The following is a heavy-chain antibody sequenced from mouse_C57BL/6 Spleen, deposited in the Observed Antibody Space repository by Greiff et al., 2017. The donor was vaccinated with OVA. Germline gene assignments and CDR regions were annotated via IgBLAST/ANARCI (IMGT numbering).Heavy chain of an antibody. CDR3: ARKDYGSSSPV. J-gene: IGHJ1*03. D-gene: IGHD1-1*01. V-gene: IGHV1-50*01. Sequence: VQLQQPGAELVKPGASVKLSCKASGYTFTSYWMQWVKQRPGQGLEWIGEIDPSDSYTNYNQKFKGKATLTVDTSSSTAYMQLSSLTSEDSAVYYCARKDYGSSSPVWGTGTTVTVSS. CDR1: GYTFTSYW. CDR2: IDPSDSYT.